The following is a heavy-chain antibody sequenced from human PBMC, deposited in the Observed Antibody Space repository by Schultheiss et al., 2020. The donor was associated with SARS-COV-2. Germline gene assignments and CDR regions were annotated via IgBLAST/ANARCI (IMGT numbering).Heavy chain of an antibody. V-gene: IGHV3-30*04. CDR1: GFTFSNYP. CDR2: ISYDGSNK. J-gene: IGHJ5*02. D-gene: IGHD1-26*01. Sequence: GGSLRLSCAASGFTFSNYPMHWVRQAPGKGLEWVAVISYDGSNKYYADSVKGRFTISRDNSKNSLYLQMNSLRAEDTAVYYCAREGWELRRGWFDPWSQGTLVTVSS. CDR3: AREGWELRRGWFDP.